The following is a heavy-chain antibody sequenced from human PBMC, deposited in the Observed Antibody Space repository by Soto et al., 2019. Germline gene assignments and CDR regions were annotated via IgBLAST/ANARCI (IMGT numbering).Heavy chain of an antibody. CDR1: GYTFTGYY. Sequence: GASVKVSCKASGYTFTGYYMHWVRQAPGQGLEWMGWINPNSGGTNYAQKFQGRVTMTRDTSISTAYMELSRLRSDDTAVYYCARDGVPRAMDGMEVWGQGTTVTVSS. D-gene: IGHD3-10*01. J-gene: IGHJ6*02. CDR3: ARDGVPRAMDGMEV. CDR2: INPNSGGT. V-gene: IGHV1-2*02.